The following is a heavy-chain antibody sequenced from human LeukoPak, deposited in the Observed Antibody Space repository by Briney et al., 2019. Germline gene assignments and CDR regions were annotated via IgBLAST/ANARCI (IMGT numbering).Heavy chain of an antibody. D-gene: IGHD3-3*01. CDR3: ARDSTIFGNYYYGMDV. V-gene: IGHV4-34*01. J-gene: IGHJ6*02. CDR1: GGSFSGYY. Sequence: NTSETLSLTCAVYGGSFSGYYWSWIRQPPGKGLEWIGEINHSGSTNYNPSLKSRVTISVDTSKNQFSLKLSSVTAADTAVYYCARDSTIFGNYYYGMDVWGQGTTVTVSS. CDR2: INHSGST.